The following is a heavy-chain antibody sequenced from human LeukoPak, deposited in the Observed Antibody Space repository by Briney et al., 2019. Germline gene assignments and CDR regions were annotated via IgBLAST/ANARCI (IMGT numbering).Heavy chain of an antibody. CDR3: ARGKRHIFDYYYYYMDV. J-gene: IGHJ6*03. Sequence: ASVKVSCKASGYTFTSYDINWVRQATGQGLEWMGWMNPNSGNTGYAQKFRGRVTMTRNTSISTAYMELSSLRSEDTAVYYCARGKRHIFDYYYYYMDVWGKGTTVTVSS. CDR1: GYTFTSYD. CDR2: MNPNSGNT. V-gene: IGHV1-8*01. D-gene: IGHD3-3*01.